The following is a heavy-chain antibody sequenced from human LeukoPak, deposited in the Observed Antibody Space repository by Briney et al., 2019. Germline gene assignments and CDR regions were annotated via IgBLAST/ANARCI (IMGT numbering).Heavy chain of an antibody. J-gene: IGHJ4*02. CDR3: ARRSGVSYGDYSWDYFDY. D-gene: IGHD4-17*01. CDR2: IIPIFGTA. CDR1: GGTFSSYA. V-gene: IGHV1-69*13. Sequence: ASVKVSCKASGGTFSSYAISWVRQAPGQGLEWMGGIIPIFGTANYAQKFQGRVTITADESTSTAYMELSSLRSEDTAAYYCARRSGVSYGDYSWDYFDYWGQGTLVTVSS.